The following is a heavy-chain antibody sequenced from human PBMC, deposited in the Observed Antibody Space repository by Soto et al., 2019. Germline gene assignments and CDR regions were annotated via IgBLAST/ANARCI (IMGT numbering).Heavy chain of an antibody. V-gene: IGHV3-33*01. CDR3: ARILSLVDYYWYGMDV. CDR1: GFTFSSYG. Sequence: GGSLRLSCAASGFTFSSYGMHWVRQAPGKGLEWVAVIWYDGSNKYYADSVKGRFTISRDNSKNTLYLQMGSLRVEDTAIYYCARILSLVDYYWYGMDVWGQGTTVTGSS. J-gene: IGHJ6*02. CDR2: IWYDGSNK. D-gene: IGHD3-9*01.